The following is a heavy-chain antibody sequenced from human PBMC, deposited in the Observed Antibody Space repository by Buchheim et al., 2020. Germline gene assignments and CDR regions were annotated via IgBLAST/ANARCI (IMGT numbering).Heavy chain of an antibody. D-gene: IGHD1-26*01. Sequence: QVQLVQSGAEVKRPGASVKVSCKASGYTFTSYYMHWVRQAPGQGLEWMGITNPSGGSTSYAQKFQGRVTMTRDPSTSTVYMELSSLRSEDTAVYYCARENSGATGYYYYYYMDVWGKGTT. J-gene: IGHJ6*03. CDR3: ARENSGATGYYYYYYMDV. CDR1: GYTFTSYY. CDR2: TNPSGGST. V-gene: IGHV1-46*01.